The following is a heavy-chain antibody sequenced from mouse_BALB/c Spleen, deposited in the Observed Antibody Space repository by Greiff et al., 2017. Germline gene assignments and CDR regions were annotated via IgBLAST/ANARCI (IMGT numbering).Heavy chain of an antibody. J-gene: IGHJ3*01. V-gene: IGHV1-82*01. CDR3: ARLAY. CDR1: GYAFSSSW. Sequence: VKLMESGPELVKPGASVKISCKASGYAFSSSWMNWVKQRPGQGLEWIGRIYPGDGDTNYNGKFKGKATLTADKSSSTAYMQLSSLTSVDSAVYFCARLAYWGQGTLVTVSA. CDR2: IYPGDGDT.